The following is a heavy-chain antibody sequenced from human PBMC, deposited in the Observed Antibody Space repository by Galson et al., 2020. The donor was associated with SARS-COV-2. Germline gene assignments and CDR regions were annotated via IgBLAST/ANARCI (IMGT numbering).Heavy chain of an antibody. Sequence: GGSLRLSCAASGFTVSSNYMSWVRQAPGKGLEWVSVIYSGGSTYYADSVKGRFTISRDNSKNTLYLQMNSLRAEDTVVYYCARDHGSSSVDYWGQGTLVTVSS. V-gene: IGHV3-66*01. CDR1: GFTVSSNY. CDR2: IYSGGST. CDR3: ARDHGSSSVDY. D-gene: IGHD6-6*01. J-gene: IGHJ4*02.